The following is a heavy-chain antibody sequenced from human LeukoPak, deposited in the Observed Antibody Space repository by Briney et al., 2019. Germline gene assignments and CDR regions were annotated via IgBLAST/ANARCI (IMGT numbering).Heavy chain of an antibody. CDR3: AKSPGHIVVATYFDY. CDR2: ISGSGGST. CDR1: GFTFSNYA. J-gene: IGHJ4*02. Sequence: GGSLRLSCAASGFTFSNYAMSWVRQAPGKGLEWVSAISGSGGSTYYADSVKGRFTISRDNSKNTLYLQMNSLRAEDTAVYYCAKSPGHIVVATYFDYWGQGTLVTVSS. D-gene: IGHD2-2*01. V-gene: IGHV3-23*01.